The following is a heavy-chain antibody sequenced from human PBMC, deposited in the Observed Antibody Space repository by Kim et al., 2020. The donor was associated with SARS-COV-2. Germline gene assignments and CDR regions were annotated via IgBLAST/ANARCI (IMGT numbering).Heavy chain of an antibody. CDR3: ARHGELSGYSSSWYYMDV. CDR1: GGSISSYY. Sequence: SETLSLTCAVSGGSISSYYWSWIRQSPGKGLEWIGYISYSGSTSYNPSLKSRVTMSVDTSKNQFSLKLSSVTAAETAVYYCARHGELSGYSSSWYYMDVWGKGTTVNVSS. CDR2: ISYSGST. J-gene: IGHJ6*03. V-gene: IGHV4-59*08. D-gene: IGHD6-13*01.